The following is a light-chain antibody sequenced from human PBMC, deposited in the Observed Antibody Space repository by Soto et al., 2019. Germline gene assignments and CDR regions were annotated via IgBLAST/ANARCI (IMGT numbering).Light chain of an antibody. CDR3: QFYDGDHVL. V-gene: IGLV6-57*04. J-gene: IGLJ2*01. Sequence: NFMLTQPHSVSESPGKTVTISCTRRSGNIASAHMLWSQQRPGSAPTTVIYEDSRRPSGVPERFSGSTDSSSNSASLTISGLTPGDEAEYYCQFYDGDHVLFGGGNKLTVL. CDR2: EDS. CDR1: SGNIASAH.